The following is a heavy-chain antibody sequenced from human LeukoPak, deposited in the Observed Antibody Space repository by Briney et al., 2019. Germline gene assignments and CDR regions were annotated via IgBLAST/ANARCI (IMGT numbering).Heavy chain of an antibody. Sequence: GASVKVSCKASGYTFTRYAISWVRQAPGQGLEWMGWISTYNGDTNYAQNLQGRVTMTRDTSTSTAYMELRSLRSDDTAMYYCARDPSNTSGRYIYFDSWSQGTLVTVSS. CDR1: GYTFTRYA. D-gene: IGHD6-19*01. V-gene: IGHV1-18*04. CDR2: ISTYNGDT. CDR3: ARDPSNTSGRYIYFDS. J-gene: IGHJ4*02.